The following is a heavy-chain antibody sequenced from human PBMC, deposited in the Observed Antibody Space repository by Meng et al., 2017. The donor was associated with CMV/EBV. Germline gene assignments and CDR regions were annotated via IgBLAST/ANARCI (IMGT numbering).Heavy chain of an antibody. J-gene: IGHJ6*02. CDR2: IKQDGSEK. V-gene: IGHV3-7*01. CDR1: GFTFSSYW. Sequence: GESLKISCAASGFTFSSYWMSWVRQAPGKGLEWVANIKQDGSEKYYVDSVKGRFTISRDNAKNTLYLQMNSLRAEDTAVYYCARDPLVVVPAATVYYYGMDVWGQGTTVTVSS. D-gene: IGHD2-2*01. CDR3: ARDPLVVVPAATVYYYGMDV.